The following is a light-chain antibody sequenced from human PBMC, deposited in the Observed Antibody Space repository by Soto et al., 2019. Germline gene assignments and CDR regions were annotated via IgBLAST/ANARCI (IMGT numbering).Light chain of an antibody. CDR3: QSYDSSLSGYV. CDR2: VNN. CDR1: SSNIGAGYD. V-gene: IGLV1-40*01. Sequence: QSVLKQPPSVSGAPGQRVTIFCTGSSSNIGAGYDVHWYQHLPGTAPKLLIYVNNNRPSGVPDRFSGSKSGTSASLAITGLQAEDEADYYCQSYDSSLSGYVFGTGTKVTV. J-gene: IGLJ1*01.